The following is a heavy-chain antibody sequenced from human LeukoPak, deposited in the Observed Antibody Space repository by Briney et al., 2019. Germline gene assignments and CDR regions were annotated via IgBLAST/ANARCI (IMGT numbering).Heavy chain of an antibody. V-gene: IGHV1-2*02. CDR2: INPKSGGT. Sequence: ASVKVSCKASGYTFTSYGISWVRQAPGQGLEWMGWINPKSGGTKYAQKFQGRVTMTRDTSITTAYMEVSRLRSDDTAVYHCAREVGGNVVFDYWGQGTLVTVSS. CDR3: AREVGGNVVFDY. CDR1: GYTFTSYG. D-gene: IGHD4-23*01. J-gene: IGHJ4*02.